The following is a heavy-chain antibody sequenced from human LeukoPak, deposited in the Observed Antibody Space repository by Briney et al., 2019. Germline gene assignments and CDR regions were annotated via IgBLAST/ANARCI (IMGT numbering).Heavy chain of an antibody. V-gene: IGHV4-4*07. CDR2: FYTSGTT. Sequence: SETLSLTCTVSGGSISNYYWNCIRQPAGKGLEWIGRFYTSGTTNYNPSLKSRVTMSLDTSKNQFSLKLSSVTAADTAIYYCASTYTSSWYNWYFDLWGPGTLVTVSS. D-gene: IGHD6-13*01. CDR3: ASTYTSSWYNWYFDL. CDR1: GGSISNYY. J-gene: IGHJ2*01.